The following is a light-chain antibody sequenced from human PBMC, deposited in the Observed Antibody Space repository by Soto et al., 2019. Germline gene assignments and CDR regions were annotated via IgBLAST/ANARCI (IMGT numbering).Light chain of an antibody. J-gene: IGKJ5*01. CDR3: QQYSTSPT. CDR1: QSVSSN. V-gene: IGKV3-15*01. Sequence: EIVMTQSPATLSLSPGERATLSCRASQSVSSNLAWYQQKPGQAPRLLIYGASTRATGIPARFSGSGSGTEFTLTISSLQSEDIAVYFCQQYSTSPTFGEGTRLEI. CDR2: GAS.